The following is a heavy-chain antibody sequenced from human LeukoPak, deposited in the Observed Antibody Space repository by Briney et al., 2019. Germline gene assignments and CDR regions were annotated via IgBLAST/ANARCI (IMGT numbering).Heavy chain of an antibody. J-gene: IGHJ4*02. V-gene: IGHV3-74*01. CDR2: INSDGGST. CDR1: GFTLSSYW. D-gene: IGHD3-10*01. Sequence: PGGSLRLSCAASGFTLSSYWMHWVRQAPGKGLVWVSRINSDGGSTSYADSVKGRFTISRDNAKNTLYLQMNSLRAEDTAVYFCAGGSYYGSGSYYVLSDFWGQGTLVTVSS. CDR3: AGGSYYGSGSYYVLSDF.